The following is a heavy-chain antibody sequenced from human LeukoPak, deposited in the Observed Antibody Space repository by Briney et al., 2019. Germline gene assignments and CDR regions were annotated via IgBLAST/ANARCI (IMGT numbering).Heavy chain of an antibody. CDR3: ARDSGTTGEVKFDP. CDR2: IYHSGST. D-gene: IGHD3-10*01. J-gene: IGHJ5*02. V-gene: IGHV4-4*02. Sequence: SGTLSLTCAVSGGSISSSNWWSWVRQPPGKGLEWIGEIYHSGSTNYNPALQSRLSISIDTSKNQFSLKLMSVTAADTAVYYCARDSGTTGEVKFDPWGQGTLVTVSS. CDR1: GGSISSSNW.